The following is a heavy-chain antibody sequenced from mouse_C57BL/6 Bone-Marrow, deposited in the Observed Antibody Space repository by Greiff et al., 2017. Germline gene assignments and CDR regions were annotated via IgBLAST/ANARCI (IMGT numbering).Heavy chain of an antibody. Sequence: VQLKESVAELVRPGASVKLSCTASGFNIKNTSMHWVKQRPAQGLEWIGRIDPANGNTKYDPKFQGKATITADTSSNTAYLQLSSLTSEDTAIYYCARDDYDLAWCAYWGQGTLVTVSA. J-gene: IGHJ3*01. V-gene: IGHV14-3*01. CDR2: IDPANGNT. CDR1: GFNIKNTS. D-gene: IGHD2-4*01. CDR3: ARDDYDLAWCAY.